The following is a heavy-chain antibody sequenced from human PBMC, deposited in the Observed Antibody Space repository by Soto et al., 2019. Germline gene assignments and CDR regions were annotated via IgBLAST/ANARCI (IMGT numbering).Heavy chain of an antibody. V-gene: IGHV3-33*01. CDR1: GFTFSSYG. CDR3: AREAYYYGSGSYYNRKNWFDP. J-gene: IGHJ5*02. Sequence: GGSLRLSCAASGFTFSSYGMHWVRQAPGKGLEWVAVICYDGSKKYYADSVKGRFTISRDNSKNTLYLQMNSLRAEDTAVYDCAREAYYYGSGSYYNRKNWFDPWGQGTLVTVSS. D-gene: IGHD3-10*01. CDR2: ICYDGSKK.